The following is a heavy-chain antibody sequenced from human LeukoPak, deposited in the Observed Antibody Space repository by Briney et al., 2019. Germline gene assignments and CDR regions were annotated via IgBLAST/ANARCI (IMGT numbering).Heavy chain of an antibody. D-gene: IGHD2-2*02. Sequence: ASVKVSCKASGYTFTGYYMHWVRQAPGQGLEWMGWINPNSGGTNYAQKFQGRVTMTRDTSISTAYMELSRLRSDDTAVCYCASATEVPAAIRRWYFDYWGQGTLVTVSS. CDR1: GYTFTGYY. V-gene: IGHV1-2*02. CDR2: INPNSGGT. CDR3: ASATEVPAAIRRWYFDY. J-gene: IGHJ4*02.